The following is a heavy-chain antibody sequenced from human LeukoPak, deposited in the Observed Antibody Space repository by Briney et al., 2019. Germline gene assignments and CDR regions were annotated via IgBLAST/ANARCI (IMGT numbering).Heavy chain of an antibody. V-gene: IGHV4-4*09. CDR3: ARRRTTGTTGAFDI. CDR2: IYTSGST. Sequence: SETLSLTRTVSGVSISSYYWSWIRQPPGKGLEWIGYIYTSGSTNYNPSLKSRVTISVDTSKNQFSLKLSSVTAADTAVYDCARRRTTGTTGAFDIWGQGTMVTVSS. D-gene: IGHD1-1*01. J-gene: IGHJ3*02. CDR1: GVSISSYY.